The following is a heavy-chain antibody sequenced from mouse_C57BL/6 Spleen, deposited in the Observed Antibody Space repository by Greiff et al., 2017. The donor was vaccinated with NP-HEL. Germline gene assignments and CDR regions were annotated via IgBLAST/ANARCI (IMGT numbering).Heavy chain of an antibody. J-gene: IGHJ4*01. CDR3: ARCPYDYDNYYAMDY. D-gene: IGHD2-4*01. CDR2: INPNNGGT. Sequence: EVQLQQSGPELVKPGASVKIPCKASGYTFTDYNMDWVKQSHGKSLEWIGDINPNNGGTIYNQKFKGKATLTVDKSSSTAYMELRSLTSEDTAVYYCARCPYDYDNYYAMDYWGQGTSVTVSS. CDR1: GYTFTDYN. V-gene: IGHV1-18*01.